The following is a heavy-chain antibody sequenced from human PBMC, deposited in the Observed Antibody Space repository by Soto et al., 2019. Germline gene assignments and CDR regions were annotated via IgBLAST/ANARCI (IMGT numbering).Heavy chain of an antibody. Sequence: ASVKVSCKASGYTFTSYGISWVRQAPGQGLEWMGWISAYNGNTNYAQKLQGRVTMTTDTSTSTAYMELRSLRSDDTAVYYCARDHVGIAVAGNNWFDPWGQVTLVTVS. D-gene: IGHD6-19*01. J-gene: IGHJ5*02. V-gene: IGHV1-18*01. CDR2: ISAYNGNT. CDR1: GYTFTSYG. CDR3: ARDHVGIAVAGNNWFDP.